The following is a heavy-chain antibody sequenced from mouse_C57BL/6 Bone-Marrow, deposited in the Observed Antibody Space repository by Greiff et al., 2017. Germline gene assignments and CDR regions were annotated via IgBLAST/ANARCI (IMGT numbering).Heavy chain of an antibody. V-gene: IGHV1-64*01. J-gene: IGHJ1*03. CDR3: ARNTTVVAHWYFDV. CDR2: IHPNSGST. D-gene: IGHD1-1*01. CDR1: GYTFTSYW. Sequence: QVQLKQPGAELVKPGASVKLSCKASGYTFTSYWMHWVKQRPGQGLEWIGMIHPNSGSTNYNEKFKSKATLTVDKSSSTAYMQLSSLTSEDSAVYYGARNTTVVAHWYFDVWGTGTTVTVSS.